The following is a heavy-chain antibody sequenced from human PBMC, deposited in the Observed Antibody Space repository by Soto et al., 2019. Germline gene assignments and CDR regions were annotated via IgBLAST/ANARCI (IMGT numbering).Heavy chain of an antibody. V-gene: IGHV1-18*01. CDR1: GYTFTSYG. CDR3: ARALAVGYCSGGSCYRNYYYYMDV. J-gene: IGHJ6*03. D-gene: IGHD2-15*01. Sequence: QVQLVQSGAEVKKPGASVKVSCKASGYTFTSYGISWVRQAPGQGLEWMGWISAYNGNTNYAQKLQGRVTMTTDTSTSTAYMELRSLRADDTAVYYCARALAVGYCSGGSCYRNYYYYMDVWGKGTTVTVSS. CDR2: ISAYNGNT.